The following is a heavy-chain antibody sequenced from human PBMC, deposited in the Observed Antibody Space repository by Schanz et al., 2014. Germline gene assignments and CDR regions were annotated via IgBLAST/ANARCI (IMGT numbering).Heavy chain of an antibody. Sequence: QLQLQESGPGLVKPSETLSLTCTVSGGSISSYYWSWIRQPPGKGLEWIGCIDDTWGPKNNSPLKARVTLSLDASTNQFSLKLSSVTAADTAVYYCAREGTGAVRGYFDYWGQGALVTVSS. CDR1: GGSISSYY. V-gene: IGHV4-59*12. CDR3: AREGTGAVRGYFDY. J-gene: IGHJ4*02. CDR2: IDDTWGP. D-gene: IGHD6-13*01.